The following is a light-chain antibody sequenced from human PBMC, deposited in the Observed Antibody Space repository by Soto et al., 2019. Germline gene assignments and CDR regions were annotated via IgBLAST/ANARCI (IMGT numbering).Light chain of an antibody. CDR2: EVT. CDR1: SSDVGAYNL. CDR3: CSYAGRPYV. J-gene: IGLJ1*01. Sequence: QSGLTQPGSVYGSPGQSITISCTGTSSDVGAYNLVSWYQVHPGKAPKLMIFEVTKRPSGISNRFSGSKSGNTASLTISGLHTEDEADYFCCSYAGRPYVFGTGTKVTV. V-gene: IGLV2-23*02.